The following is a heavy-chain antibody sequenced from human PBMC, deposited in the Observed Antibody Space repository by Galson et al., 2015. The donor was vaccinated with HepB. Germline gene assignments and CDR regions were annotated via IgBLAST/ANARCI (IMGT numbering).Heavy chain of an antibody. V-gene: IGHV3-74*01. CDR1: GFTFSSYW. D-gene: IGHD5-18*01. CDR2: INSDGSST. J-gene: IGHJ5*02. CDR3: ARSKERGYSYGYDDNWFDP. Sequence: SLRLSCAASGFTFSSYWMHWVRQAPGKGLVWVSRINSDGSSTSYADSVKGRFTISRDNAKNTLYLQMNSLRAEDTAVYYCARSKERGYSYGYDDNWFDPWGQGTLVTVSS.